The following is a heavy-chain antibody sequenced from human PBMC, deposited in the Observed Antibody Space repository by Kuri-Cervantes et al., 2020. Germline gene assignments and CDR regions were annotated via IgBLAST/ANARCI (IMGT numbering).Heavy chain of an antibody. J-gene: IGHJ4*02. CDR3: VRVGGSSAHFDY. CDR1: GGSFSGYY. V-gene: IGHV3-7*01. D-gene: IGHD3-10*01. Sequence: GGSLRLSCAVYGGSFSGYYWSWVRQAPGKGLEWVANIKQDGSEKYYVDSVKGRFTISRDNAKNSMYLQMNSLRGEDTAVYYCVRVGGSSAHFDYWGQGTLVTVSS. CDR2: IKQDGSEK.